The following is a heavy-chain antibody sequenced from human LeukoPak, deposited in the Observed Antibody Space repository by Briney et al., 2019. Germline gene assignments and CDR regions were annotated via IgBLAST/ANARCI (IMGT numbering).Heavy chain of an antibody. D-gene: IGHD6-19*01. CDR1: GFTFSSYG. Sequence: GGSLRLSCAASGFTFSSYGMHWVRQAPGKGLEWVAVVPYDETNKYYADSVKGRFTISRDNSKNTFYLQMNSLRAEDTAVYYCVKEKYSSGWFSPFADWGQGTLVTVSS. J-gene: IGHJ4*02. V-gene: IGHV3-30*18. CDR3: VKEKYSSGWFSPFAD. CDR2: VPYDETNK.